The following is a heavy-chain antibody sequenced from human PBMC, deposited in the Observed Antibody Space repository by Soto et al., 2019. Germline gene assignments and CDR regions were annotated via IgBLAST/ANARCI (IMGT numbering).Heavy chain of an antibody. CDR1: GGSISSGGYY. CDR2: IYYSGST. CDR3: ARTGTTMGYYYYGMDY. J-gene: IGHJ4*02. V-gene: IGHV4-31*03. Sequence: SETLSLTCTVSGGSISSGGYYWSWIRQHPGKGLEWIGYIYYSGSTYYNPSLKSRVTISVDTSKNQFSLKLSSVTAADTAVYYCARTGTTMGYYYYGMDYWGQGTLVTVSS. D-gene: IGHD1-7*01.